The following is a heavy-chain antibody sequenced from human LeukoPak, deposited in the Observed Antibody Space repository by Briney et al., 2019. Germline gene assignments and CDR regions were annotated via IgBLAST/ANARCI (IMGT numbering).Heavy chain of an antibody. V-gene: IGHV1-69*05. Sequence: SVKVSCKASGGTFSSYAISWVRQAPGQGFEWMGGIIPIFGTANYAQKFQGRVTITTDESTSTAYMELSSLRSEDTAVYYCVLRPGIAESRTFDYWGQGTLVTVSS. D-gene: IGHD6-13*01. CDR3: VLRPGIAESRTFDY. J-gene: IGHJ4*02. CDR1: GGTFSSYA. CDR2: IIPIFGTA.